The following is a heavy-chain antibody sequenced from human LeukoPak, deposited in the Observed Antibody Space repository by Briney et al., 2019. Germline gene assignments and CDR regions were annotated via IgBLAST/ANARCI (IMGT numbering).Heavy chain of an antibody. CDR1: GGSFSGLY. CDR2: INQSGST. D-gene: IGHD2-15*01. V-gene: IGHV4-34*01. CDR3: AREPGYCSGGSCYGGWFGP. Sequence: RPSETLSLTCAVHGGSFSGLYWSWTRQSPGKGLEWIGEINQSGSTNYNPSLKSRVTISLDTSNNLFSLKLSSVTAADTAMYYCAREPGYCSGGSCYGGWFGPWGQGTLVTVSS. J-gene: IGHJ5*02.